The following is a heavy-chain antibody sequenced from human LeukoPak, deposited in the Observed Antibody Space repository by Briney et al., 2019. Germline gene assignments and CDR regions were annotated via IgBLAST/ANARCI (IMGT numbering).Heavy chain of an antibody. CDR1: GYTFTSYD. D-gene: IGHD4-17*01. V-gene: IGHV1-8*01. CDR2: MNPNSGNT. CDR3: ARGMTLTTATDY. Sequence: ASVKVSCKASGYTFTSYDINWVRQATGQGLEWTGWMNPNSGNTGYAQKFQGRVTMTRNTSISTAYLELSSLTSEDTAVYYCARGMTLTTATDYWGQGNLVTVSS. J-gene: IGHJ4*02.